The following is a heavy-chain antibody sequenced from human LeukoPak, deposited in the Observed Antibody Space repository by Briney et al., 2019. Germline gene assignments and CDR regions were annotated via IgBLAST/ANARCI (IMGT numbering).Heavy chain of an antibody. J-gene: IGHJ4*02. V-gene: IGHV4-39*07. CDR2: IYYSGST. D-gene: IGHD5-18*01. Sequence: PSETLSLTCTVSGGSISSSSYYWGWIRQPPGKGLEWIGSIYYSGSTYYNPSLKSRATISVDTSKNQFSLKLSSVTAADTAVYCCARDSGHSYGSNPIDYWGQGTLVTVSS. CDR1: GGSISSSSYY. CDR3: ARDSGHSYGSNPIDY.